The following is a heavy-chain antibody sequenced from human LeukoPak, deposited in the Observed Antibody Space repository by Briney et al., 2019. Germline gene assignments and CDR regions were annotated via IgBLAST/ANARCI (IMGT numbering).Heavy chain of an antibody. Sequence: GASVKVSCKASGYTFTSYDINWVRQATGQGLEWMGWMNPNSGNTGYAQKFQGRVTMTRNTSISTAYMELSSLRSEDTAVYYCARTPPSKRKGRDGYNLGGLQHWGQGTLVTVSS. J-gene: IGHJ1*01. D-gene: IGHD5-24*01. CDR3: ARTPPSKRKGRDGYNLGGLQH. CDR2: MNPNSGNT. CDR1: GYTFTSYD. V-gene: IGHV1-8*01.